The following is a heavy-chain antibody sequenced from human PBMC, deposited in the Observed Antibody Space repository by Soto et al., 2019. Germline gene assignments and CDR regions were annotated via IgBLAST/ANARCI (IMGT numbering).Heavy chain of an antibody. CDR3: VCGGNFFIY. CDR2: MDKDGSER. Sequence: EVQLVESGGGLVQPGGSLRLSCAASGFTFSTYCMTWVRQPPGKGLEWVANMDKDGSERYYVDSVRGRFTVSRDNAKNSLYLQMNSLRAEDTAVYYCVCGGNFFIYWGQGALVTVSP. CDR1: GFTFSTYC. J-gene: IGHJ4*02. D-gene: IGHD3-10*02. V-gene: IGHV3-7*01.